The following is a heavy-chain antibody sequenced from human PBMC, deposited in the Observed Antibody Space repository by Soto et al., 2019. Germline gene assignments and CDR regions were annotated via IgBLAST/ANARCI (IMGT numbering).Heavy chain of an antibody. CDR1: EFTFSSYA. V-gene: IGHV3-23*01. D-gene: IGHD6-13*01. Sequence: GALRLSCAASEFTFSSYAMSWVRQAPGKGLEWVSAISGSGDRTYYADSVKGRFTISRDTSKNTLSLQMNSLRAEDTALYYCAKSFSSNWYDYFNYWGQGTLVTVSS. CDR3: AKSFSSNWYDYFNY. CDR2: ISGSGDRT. J-gene: IGHJ4*02.